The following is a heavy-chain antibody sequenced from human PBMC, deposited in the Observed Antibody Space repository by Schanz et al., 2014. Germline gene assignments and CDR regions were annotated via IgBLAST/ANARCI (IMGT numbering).Heavy chain of an antibody. J-gene: IGHJ5*02. CDR3: ARAGYDADNWFDP. V-gene: IGHV3-23*01. D-gene: IGHD2-2*01. Sequence: EVHLLESGGGLVPPGGSLRLSCAASGFNFSDYAMCWVRQAPGKGLEWVSAISGGGGTTYYTDSVKGRFTISRDNSKSTLYLQMNSLRAEDTAVYYCARAGYDADNWFDPWGQGTLVTVSS. CDR1: GFNFSDYA. CDR2: ISGGGGTT.